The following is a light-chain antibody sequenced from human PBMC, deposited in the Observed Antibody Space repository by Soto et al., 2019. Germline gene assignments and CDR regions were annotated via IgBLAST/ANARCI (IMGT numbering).Light chain of an antibody. Sequence: NFMLTQPHSVSESPGKTVTISCTRSSGSIASNYVQWYQQRPGSSPTTVIYGDNQSPSGVPDRFSGSIDSSSNTASLTISGLKTEDEADYYCQSYATSSVVFGGGTKVTVL. CDR3: QSYATSSVV. CDR2: GDN. CDR1: SGSIASNY. J-gene: IGLJ2*01. V-gene: IGLV6-57*01.